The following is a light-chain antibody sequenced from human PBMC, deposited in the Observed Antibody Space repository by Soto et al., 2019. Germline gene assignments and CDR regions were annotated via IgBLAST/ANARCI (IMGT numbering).Light chain of an antibody. J-gene: IGKJ1*01. V-gene: IGKV3-20*01. CDR1: QSFSSCY. CDR2: GAS. CDR3: QQYGSSPTWT. Sequence: EIVLTQSPGTLSLSPGERATLSCRASQSFSSCYLAWYQQKPGQAPRLLIYGASSRATGIPDRFSGSGSGTDFTLTISRLEPEDFAVYYCQQYGSSPTWTFGQGTKVDIK.